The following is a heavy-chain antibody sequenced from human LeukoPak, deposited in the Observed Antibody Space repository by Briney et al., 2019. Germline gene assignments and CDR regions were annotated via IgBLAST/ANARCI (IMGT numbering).Heavy chain of an antibody. CDR2: IYSGGST. J-gene: IGHJ4*02. CDR1: GFTVSSNY. D-gene: IGHD6-19*01. Sequence: GGSLRLSCAASGFTVSSNYMSWVRQAPGKGLEWVSVIYSGGSTYYADSVKGRFTISRDISKNTLSLQMTSLRAEDTAVYYCARDGGSGWSSAFFDHWGQGTLVTVSS. V-gene: IGHV3-53*01. CDR3: ARDGGSGWSSAFFDH.